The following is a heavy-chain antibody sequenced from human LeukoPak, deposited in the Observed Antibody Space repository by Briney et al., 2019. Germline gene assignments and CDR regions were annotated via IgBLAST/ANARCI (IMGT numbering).Heavy chain of an antibody. CDR1: GYTFTSYG. CDR3: ARRYYYXXXGXYSXXXY. CDR2: ISAYNGNT. D-gene: IGHD3-22*01. Sequence: ASVKASCKASGYTFTSYGISWVRQAPGQGLEWMGWISAYNGNTNYAQKLQGRVTMTTDTSTSTAYMELSSLRSDDTAVYYFARRYYYXXXGXYSXXXYWGQXTLVTVSS. J-gene: IGHJ4*02. V-gene: IGHV1-18*01.